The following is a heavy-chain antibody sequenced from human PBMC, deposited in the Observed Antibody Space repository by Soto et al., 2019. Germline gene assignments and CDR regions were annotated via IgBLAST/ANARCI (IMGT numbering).Heavy chain of an antibody. J-gene: IGHJ6*03. Sequence: ASVKVSCKASGGTFSSYTISWVRQAPGQGLEWMGRIIPILGIANYAQKFQGRVTITADKSTSTAYMELSSLRSEDTAVYYCARDTTGSGSYRYYYYYMDVWGKGTTVTVSS. CDR3: ARDTTGSGSYRYYYYYMDV. CDR2: IIPILGIA. CDR1: GGTFSSYT. V-gene: IGHV1-69*04. D-gene: IGHD3-10*01.